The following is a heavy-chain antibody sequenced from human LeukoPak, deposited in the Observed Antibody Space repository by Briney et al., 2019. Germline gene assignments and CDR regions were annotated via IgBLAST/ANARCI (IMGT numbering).Heavy chain of an antibody. V-gene: IGHV4-39*07. Sequence: SETLSLTCTVSGGSISSSSYYWGWIRQPPGKGLEWIGSIHYSGSTYYNPSLKSRVTISVDTSQNQFSLKLSSVTAADTAVYYCARDMYYDSSGYYYGDGMDVWGQGTTVTVSS. CDR3: ARDMYYDSSGYYYGDGMDV. J-gene: IGHJ6*02. CDR1: GGSISSSSYY. D-gene: IGHD3-22*01. CDR2: IHYSGST.